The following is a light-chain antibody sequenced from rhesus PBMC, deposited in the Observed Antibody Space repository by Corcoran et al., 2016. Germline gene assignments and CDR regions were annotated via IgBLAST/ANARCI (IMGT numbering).Light chain of an antibody. CDR3: QQRNSYPLT. Sequence: DIQLTQSPSSLSASVGDRVTITCRASQGTSSYLAWYQQKSGKAPKLLIYDASNLQSGVPSRFSGSGSGTDFTLTISSLQPEDFAAYYCQQRNSYPLTFGGGTRVEIK. V-gene: IGKV1-38*01. CDR2: DAS. J-gene: IGKJ4*01. CDR1: QGTSSY.